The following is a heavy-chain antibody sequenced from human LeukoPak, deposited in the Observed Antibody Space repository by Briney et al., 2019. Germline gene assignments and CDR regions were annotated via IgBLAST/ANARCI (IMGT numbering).Heavy chain of an antibody. D-gene: IGHD3-10*02. CDR1: GFTFSSYA. Sequence: GGSLRLSCAASGFTFSSYAMSWVRQAPGKGLEWVSAIGGSGGSTYYADSVKGRFTISRDNSKNTLYLQMNSLRAEDTAVYYCATRPIFGEFVYWGQGTLVTVSS. CDR3: ATRPIFGEFVY. CDR2: IGGSGGST. V-gene: IGHV3-23*01. J-gene: IGHJ4*02.